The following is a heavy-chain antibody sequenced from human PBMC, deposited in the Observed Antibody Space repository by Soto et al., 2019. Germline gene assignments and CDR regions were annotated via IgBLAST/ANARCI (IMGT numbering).Heavy chain of an antibody. CDR2: IIPISGTA. D-gene: IGHD2-2*01. CDR3: GRSQGSSTSVDIDYYCYYGMDV. CDR1: GGTFSSYA. Sequence: QVQLVQSGAEVKKPGSSVKVSCKASGGTFSSYAISWVRQAPGQGLEWMGGIIPISGTANYAQKFQGRVRITADECTSTAYMELSSMRSEDTAVYYCGRSQGSSTSVDIDYYCYYGMDVWGQGAKVTVAS. J-gene: IGHJ6*02. V-gene: IGHV1-69*01.